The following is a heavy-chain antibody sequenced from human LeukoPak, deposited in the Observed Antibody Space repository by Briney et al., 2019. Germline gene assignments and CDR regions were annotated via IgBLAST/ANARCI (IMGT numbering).Heavy chain of an antibody. CDR1: GLTFTTYE. Sequence: GGSLRLSCAASGLTFTTYEMNWVRQAPGKGLEWVSYISSGGNSIYYADSVKGRSTISRDNAKNSLYLQMNSLRAGDTAVYYCAAEGRSSRPGYWGQGTLVTVSS. D-gene: IGHD6-6*01. CDR3: AAEGRSSRPGY. CDR2: ISSGGNSI. J-gene: IGHJ4*02. V-gene: IGHV3-48*03.